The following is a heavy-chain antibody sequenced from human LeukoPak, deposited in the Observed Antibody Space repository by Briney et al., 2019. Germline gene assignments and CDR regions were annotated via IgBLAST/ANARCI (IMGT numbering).Heavy chain of an antibody. J-gene: IGHJ3*02. CDR1: GFTFSSYE. D-gene: IGHD1-26*01. Sequence: GGSLRLSCAASGFTFSSYEMNWVRQAPGKGLEWVSYISSSGSTIYYADSVKGRFTISRDNAKNSLYLQMNSLRAEDTAVYYCAREVGATSVGAFDIWGQGTVVTVSS. CDR2: ISSSGSTI. V-gene: IGHV3-48*03. CDR3: AREVGATSVGAFDI.